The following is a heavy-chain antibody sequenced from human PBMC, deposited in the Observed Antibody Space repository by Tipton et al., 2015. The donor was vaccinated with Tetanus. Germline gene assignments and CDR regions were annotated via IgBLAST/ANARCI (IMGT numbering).Heavy chain of an antibody. Sequence: LRLSCAVYGGSLSRYYWTWIRQSPGKGLEWIGEVDDSGSTNYSPSLKSRVTTSLDTSKNEFSLTLSSVTAADTAVYYCARQDTLNYYYVGYFHDWGQGTLVTVPS. CDR3: ARQDTLNYYYVGYFHD. D-gene: IGHD3-22*01. V-gene: IGHV4-34*01. J-gene: IGHJ1*01. CDR2: VDDSGST. CDR1: GGSLSRYY.